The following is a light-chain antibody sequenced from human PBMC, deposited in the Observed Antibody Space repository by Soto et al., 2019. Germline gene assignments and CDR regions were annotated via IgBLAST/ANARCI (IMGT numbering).Light chain of an antibody. CDR1: QSISSN. V-gene: IGKV3-15*01. J-gene: IGKJ4*01. CDR2: RTS. CDR3: QQYNNWPRAT. Sequence: IVMKQSPATLSVSLGERATLSCRASQSISSNLAWYQQKPGQAPRLLMFRTSSRATGFPARFSGSGSGTEFNLTISSLQSEDFGVYYCQQYNNWPRATFGGGTKVDIK.